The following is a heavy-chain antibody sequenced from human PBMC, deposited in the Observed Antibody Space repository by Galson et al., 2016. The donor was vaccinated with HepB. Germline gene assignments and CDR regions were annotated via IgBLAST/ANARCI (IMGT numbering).Heavy chain of an antibody. CDR2: IWYDGSSK. D-gene: IGHD6-19*01. CDR1: GFSFSGNG. Sequence: SLRLSCAASGFSFSGNGMHWVRQAPGKGLECVAVIWYDGSSKYYADSVKGRFTISRDNSNNTLYLHMSSLRPEDTAVYYCAKESAPYSSGWHYFDYWGQGTLVTVSS. V-gene: IGHV3-33*06. CDR3: AKESAPYSSGWHYFDY. J-gene: IGHJ4*02.